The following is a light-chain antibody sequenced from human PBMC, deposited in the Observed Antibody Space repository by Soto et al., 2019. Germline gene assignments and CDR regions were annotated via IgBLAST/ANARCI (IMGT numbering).Light chain of an antibody. CDR3: QQRYMYPIT. CDR2: DAS. Sequence: DIQMTQSPSSLSASVGNRVTITCRASQSISTYLNWYQKKPGKAPNLLIYDASRLHSGVPSRFSGSGVGTYLPLSISSVQPEDVATYFCQQRYMYPITFGQGTQLEI. J-gene: IGKJ5*01. CDR1: QSISTY. V-gene: IGKV1-39*01.